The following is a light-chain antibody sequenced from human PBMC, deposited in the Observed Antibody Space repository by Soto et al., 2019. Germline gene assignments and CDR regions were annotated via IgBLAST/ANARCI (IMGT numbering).Light chain of an antibody. CDR1: QTISNW. Sequence: DIQMTQSPSSLSASVGDRVTITCRASQTISNWLAWYHQKPGKAPKLLIYDASSLQSGVPSRFSGSGSGTDFTLTISSLQPDDSATYYCQQGGTFGQGTRLEIK. CDR3: QQGGT. CDR2: DAS. V-gene: IGKV1-5*01. J-gene: IGKJ5*01.